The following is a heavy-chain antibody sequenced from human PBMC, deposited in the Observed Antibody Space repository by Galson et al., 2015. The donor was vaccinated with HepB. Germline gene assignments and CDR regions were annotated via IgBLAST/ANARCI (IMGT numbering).Heavy chain of an antibody. J-gene: IGHJ6*02. CDR1: GFTFSSYS. V-gene: IGHV3-21*01. D-gene: IGHD2-2*01. Sequence: SLRLSCAASGFTFSSYSMNWVRQAPGKGLEWVSSISSSSSYIYYADSVKGRFTISRDNAKNSLYLQMNSLRAEDTAVYYCARVLVPAASMTYYYYYGMDVWGQGTTVTVSS. CDR3: ARVLVPAASMTYYYYYGMDV. CDR2: ISSSSSYI.